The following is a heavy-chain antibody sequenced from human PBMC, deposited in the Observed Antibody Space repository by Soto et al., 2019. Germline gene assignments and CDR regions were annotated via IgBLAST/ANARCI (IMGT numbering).Heavy chain of an antibody. Sequence: EVQLVESGGGLVKPGGSVRLSCAASGFTFSTYSLTWVRQAPGKGLEWVSSISSSGTYIFYADSVKGRFTISRDNAQNSLFLQMNSLRADDTAVYFCARDRARTTNAFDIWGQGTMVTVSS. CDR1: GFTFSTYS. CDR3: ARDRARTTNAFDI. J-gene: IGHJ3*02. CDR2: ISSSGTYI. D-gene: IGHD3-10*01. V-gene: IGHV3-21*01.